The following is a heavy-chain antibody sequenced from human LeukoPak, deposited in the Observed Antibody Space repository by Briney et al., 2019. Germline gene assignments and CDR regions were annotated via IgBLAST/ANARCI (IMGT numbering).Heavy chain of an antibody. Sequence: GGSLRLSCAASGSIPFNSYSMSWVRPAPGTGLEWVSAITTSGETTYYADSVKGRFTISRDNSKNMVYLQMNSLRAEDAATYYCAKMQGYFDYWGQGSLVTVSS. CDR2: ITTSGETT. V-gene: IGHV3-23*01. J-gene: IGHJ4*02. CDR1: GSIPFNSYS. CDR3: AKMQGYFDY.